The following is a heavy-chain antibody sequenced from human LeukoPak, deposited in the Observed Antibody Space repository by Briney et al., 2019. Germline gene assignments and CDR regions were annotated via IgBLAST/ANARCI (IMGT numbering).Heavy chain of an antibody. CDR2: ISSSGSTI. CDR1: GFTFSDYY. CDR3: AKEMDRTSRGYSSSWFSPHFDY. J-gene: IGHJ4*02. V-gene: IGHV3-11*04. Sequence: GGSLRLSCAASGFTFSDYYMSWIRQAPGKGLEWVSYISSSGSTIYYADSVKGRFTISRDNAKNSLYLQMNSLRAEDTAVYYFAKEMDRTSRGYSSSWFSPHFDYWGQGTLVTVSS. D-gene: IGHD6-13*01.